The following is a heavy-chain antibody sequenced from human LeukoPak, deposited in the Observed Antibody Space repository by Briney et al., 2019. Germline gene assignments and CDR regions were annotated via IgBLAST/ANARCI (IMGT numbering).Heavy chain of an antibody. Sequence: GASVKVSCKASGYTLTGYYMHWVRQAPGQGLEWMGWINPNSGGTNYAQKFQGRVTMTRDTSISTAYMELSRLRSDDTAVYYCARGGVYYYDSSGYISGGWGQGTLVTVSS. V-gene: IGHV1-2*02. J-gene: IGHJ4*02. D-gene: IGHD3-22*01. CDR2: INPNSGGT. CDR3: ARGGVYYYDSSGYISGG. CDR1: GYTLTGYY.